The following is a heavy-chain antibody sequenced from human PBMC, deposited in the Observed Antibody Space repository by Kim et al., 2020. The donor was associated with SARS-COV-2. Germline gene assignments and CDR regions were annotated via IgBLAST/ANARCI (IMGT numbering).Heavy chain of an antibody. CDR1: GYTFTSYY. Sequence: ASVKVSCKASGYTFTSYYMHWVRQAPGQGLEWMGIINPSGGSTSYAQKFQGRVTMTRDTSTSTVYMELSSLRSEDTAVYYCARGGYSYAPVDTYYYYGMDVWGQGTTVTVSS. D-gene: IGHD5-18*01. CDR2: INPSGGST. CDR3: ARGGYSYAPVDTYYYYGMDV. V-gene: IGHV1-46*01. J-gene: IGHJ6*02.